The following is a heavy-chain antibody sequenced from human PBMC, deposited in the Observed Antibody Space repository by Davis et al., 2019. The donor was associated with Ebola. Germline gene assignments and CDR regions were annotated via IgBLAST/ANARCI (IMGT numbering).Heavy chain of an antibody. D-gene: IGHD3-22*01. V-gene: IGHV3-53*01. Sequence: PGGSLRLSCAASGFTVSSNYMSWVRQAPGKGLEWVSVIYSGGSTYYADSVKGRFAIPRDNSKNTLYLQMNSLRAEDTAVYYCARVGGYYYDSSGYYYVVGYYGMDVWGQGTTVTVFS. CDR3: ARVGGYYYDSSGYYYVVGYYGMDV. J-gene: IGHJ6*02. CDR2: IYSGGST. CDR1: GFTVSSNY.